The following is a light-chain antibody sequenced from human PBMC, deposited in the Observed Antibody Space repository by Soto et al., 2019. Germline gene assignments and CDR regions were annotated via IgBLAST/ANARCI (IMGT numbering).Light chain of an antibody. J-gene: IGKJ1*01. V-gene: IGKV1-5*01. CDR3: QQYNSYWT. CDR1: QSISSW. CDR2: DAS. Sequence: DIKMNQSPSTLSATVGDRGTITCRASQSISSWLAWYQQKPGKAPKLLIYDASSLESGVPSRFSGSGSGTEFTLTISSLQPDDFATYYCQQYNSYWTFGQGSKVDIK.